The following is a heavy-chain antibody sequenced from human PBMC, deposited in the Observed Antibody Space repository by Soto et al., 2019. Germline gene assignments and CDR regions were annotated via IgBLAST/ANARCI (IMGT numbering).Heavy chain of an antibody. CDR3: ARADSSSWYFDP. CDR2: IYHSGST. Sequence: SLSLTGAVSVGSISSGGYSWSWILQPPGKGLEWIGYIYHSGSTYYNPSLKSRVTISVDRSKNQFSLKLSSVTAADTAVYYCARADSSSWYFDPWGQGTLVTVSS. V-gene: IGHV4-30-2*01. J-gene: IGHJ5*02. D-gene: IGHD6-13*01. CDR1: VGSISSGGYS.